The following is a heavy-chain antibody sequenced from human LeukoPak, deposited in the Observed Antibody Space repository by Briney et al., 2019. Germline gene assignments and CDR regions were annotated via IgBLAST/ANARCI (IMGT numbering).Heavy chain of an antibody. Sequence: GGSLRLSCAASGFTFSTYAMTWVRQAPGKGLEWVSGTSTSGDRTYYADSVKGRFTISRDNSKNTLYLQMNSLRAEDTAEYYCARSAVGTSCCTAVDYWGQGTLVTVSS. CDR1: GFTFSTYA. CDR3: ARSAVGTSCCTAVDY. CDR2: TSTSGDRT. J-gene: IGHJ4*02. D-gene: IGHD1-26*01. V-gene: IGHV3-23*01.